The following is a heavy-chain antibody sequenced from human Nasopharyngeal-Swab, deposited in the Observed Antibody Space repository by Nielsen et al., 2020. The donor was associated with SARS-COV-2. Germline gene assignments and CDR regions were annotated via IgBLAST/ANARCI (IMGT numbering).Heavy chain of an antibody. CDR1: GFTFSSYS. CDR3: ARDRAYSSSWYGYYGMDV. CDR2: SSSSSTTI. V-gene: IGHV3-48*02. J-gene: IGHJ6*02. Sequence: GESLKISCAASGFTFSSYSMNWVRQAPGKGLEWVSYSSSSSTTIYYADSVKGRFTISRDNAKNSLYLQMNSLRDEDTAVYYCARDRAYSSSWYGYYGMDVWGQGTTVTVSS. D-gene: IGHD6-13*01.